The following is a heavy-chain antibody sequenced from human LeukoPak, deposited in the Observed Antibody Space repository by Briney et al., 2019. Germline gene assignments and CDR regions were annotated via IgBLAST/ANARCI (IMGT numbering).Heavy chain of an antibody. J-gene: IGHJ6*03. CDR2: IYSGGST. Sequence: GESLRLSCAASGFTVSSNYMSWVRQAPGKGLEWVSVIYSGGSTYYADSVKGRFTISRDNSKNTLYLQMNSLRAEDTAVYYCARIAVAATRERYYYYYMDVWGKGTTVTISS. CDR1: GFTVSSNY. CDR3: ARIAVAATRERYYYYYMDV. V-gene: IGHV3-53*01. D-gene: IGHD6-19*01.